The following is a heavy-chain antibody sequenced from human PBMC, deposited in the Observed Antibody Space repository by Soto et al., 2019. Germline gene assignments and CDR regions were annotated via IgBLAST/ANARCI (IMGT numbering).Heavy chain of an antibody. J-gene: IGHJ5*02. CDR2: INPNSGGT. CDR1: GYTFTGYY. Sequence: EASVKVSCKASGYTFTGYYMHWVRQAPGQGLEWMGWINPNSGGTNYAQKFQGWVTMTRDTSISTAYMELSSLRSEDTAVYYCARDRLSASVAGTGGYNWFDPWGQGTLVTVSS. V-gene: IGHV1-2*04. CDR3: ARDRLSASVAGTGGYNWFDP. D-gene: IGHD6-19*01.